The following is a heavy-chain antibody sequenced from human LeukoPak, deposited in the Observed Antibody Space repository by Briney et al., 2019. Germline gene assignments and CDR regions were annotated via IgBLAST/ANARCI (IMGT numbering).Heavy chain of an antibody. J-gene: IGHJ5*02. CDR3: AGDRPTDYDILTGRFDP. CDR2: TIPIFGTA. Sequence: SVKVSCKASGGTFSSYAISWVRQAPGQGLEWMGGTIPIFGTANYAQKFQGRVTLTADESTSTAYMELSSLRSEDTAVYYCAGDRPTDYDILTGRFDPWGQGTLVTVSS. CDR1: GGTFSSYA. D-gene: IGHD3-9*01. V-gene: IGHV1-69*13.